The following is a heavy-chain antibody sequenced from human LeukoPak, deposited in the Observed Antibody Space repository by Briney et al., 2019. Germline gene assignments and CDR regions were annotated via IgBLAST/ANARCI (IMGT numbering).Heavy chain of an antibody. V-gene: IGHV4-39*01. Sequence: SETLSLTCTVSGGSISSSSDYWGWIRQPPGKGLAWIGSIYYSGNTYYNPSLKSRVTISVDTSKKQFSLKLSSVTAADTAVYYCASTPSGSSAWYYFHKWGQGTLVTVSS. CDR1: GGSISSSSDY. D-gene: IGHD6-19*01. CDR3: ASTPSGSSAWYYFHK. CDR2: IYYSGNT. J-gene: IGHJ4*02.